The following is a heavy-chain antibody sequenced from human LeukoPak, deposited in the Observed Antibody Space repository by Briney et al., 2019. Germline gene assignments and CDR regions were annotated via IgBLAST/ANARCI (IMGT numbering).Heavy chain of an antibody. V-gene: IGHV1-8*01. CDR3: ARGSSGTYHGSYNWFDP. J-gene: IGHJ5*02. CDR1: GYTFTSYD. D-gene: IGHD3-10*01. CDR2: MNPNSGNT. Sequence: ASVKVSCKASGYTFTSYDINWVRQATGQGFEWMGWMNPNSGNTGYAQKFQGRVTMTRNTSISTAYMELSSLRFEDTAVYYCARGSSGTYHGSYNWFDPWGQGTLVTVSS.